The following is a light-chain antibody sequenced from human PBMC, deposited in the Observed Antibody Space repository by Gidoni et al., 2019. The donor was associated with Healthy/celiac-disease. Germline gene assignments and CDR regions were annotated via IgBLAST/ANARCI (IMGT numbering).Light chain of an antibody. CDR3: QQYGSSPT. CDR2: GAS. CDR1: QSVSSSY. V-gene: IGKV3-20*01. J-gene: IGKJ4*01. Sequence: EIVVTQSPGTLSLSPGERATLSCRASQSVSSSYLAWYQQKPGQAPRLLIYGASSRATGIPDRFSGSGSGTVFTLTISRLEPEDFAVYYCQQYGSSPTFGGGTKVEIK.